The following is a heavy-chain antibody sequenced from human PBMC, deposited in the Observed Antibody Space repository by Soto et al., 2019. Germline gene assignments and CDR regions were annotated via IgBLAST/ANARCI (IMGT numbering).Heavy chain of an antibody. D-gene: IGHD2-21*02. Sequence: SETLSLTCAVYGGSFSGYYWSWIRQPPGKGLEWIGEINHSGSTNYNPSLKSRVTISVDTSKNQFSLKLSSVTAADTAVYYCARGDFYYYYGMDVWGQGTTVTVSS. V-gene: IGHV4-34*01. CDR3: ARGDFYYYYGMDV. CDR2: INHSGST. J-gene: IGHJ6*02. CDR1: GGSFSGYY.